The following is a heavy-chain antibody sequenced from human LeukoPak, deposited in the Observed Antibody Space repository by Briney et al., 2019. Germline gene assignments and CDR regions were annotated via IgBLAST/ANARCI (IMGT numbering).Heavy chain of an antibody. CDR3: ARAGSFDY. J-gene: IGHJ4*02. D-gene: IGHD3-10*01. CDR2: ISDSSSTI. Sequence: GLDWISYISDSSSTIAYADSVKGRFTISRDNAETSLYLQMNSLRAEDTGVYYCARAGSFDYWGQGTLVAVSS. V-gene: IGHV3-48*01.